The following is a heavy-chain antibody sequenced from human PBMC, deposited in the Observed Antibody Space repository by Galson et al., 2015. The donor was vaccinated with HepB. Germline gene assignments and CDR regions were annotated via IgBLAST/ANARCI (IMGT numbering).Heavy chain of an antibody. CDR1: GYTFTSYA. D-gene: IGHD1-26*01. CDR3: ARWGEVGAGLLADY. J-gene: IGHJ4*02. CDR2: INAGNGNT. Sequence: SVKVSCKASGYTFTSYAMHWVRQAPGQRLEWMGWINAGNGNTKYSQKFQGRVTITRDTSASTAYMELSSLRSEDTAVYYCARWGEVGAGLLADYWGQGTLVTVSS. V-gene: IGHV1-3*01.